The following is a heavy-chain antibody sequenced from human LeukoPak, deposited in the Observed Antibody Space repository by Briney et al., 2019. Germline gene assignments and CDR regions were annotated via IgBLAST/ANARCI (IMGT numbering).Heavy chain of an antibody. CDR1: GGSFSGYY. CDR3: ARLYGSGSYYYYYYMDV. J-gene: IGHJ6*03. D-gene: IGHD3-10*01. Sequence: SETLSLTCAVYGGSFSGYYWTYIRQPPGKGPEWIGEIDHSGGTNYNPSLKSRVTISVDTSKNQFSLKLSSVTAADTAVYYCARLYGSGSYYYYYYMDVWGKGTTVTVSS. V-gene: IGHV4-34*01. CDR2: IDHSGGT.